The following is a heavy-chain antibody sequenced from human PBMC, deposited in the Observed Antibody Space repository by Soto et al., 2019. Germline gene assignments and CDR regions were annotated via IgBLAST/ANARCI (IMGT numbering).Heavy chain of an antibody. CDR1: GFTINNYG. CDR2: ISFDASKT. V-gene: IGHV3-30*03. CDR3: VTEQQLSIP. J-gene: IGHJ5*02. Sequence: QVQLVESGGGVVQPGRSLTVSCAATGFTINNYGMSWVRQAPGKGLEWVASISFDASKTFYGDSVKGRFTISRDNSKNTLYLHMYSLRPEDTAVYYCVTEQQLSIPWGQGTLVIVSS. D-gene: IGHD6-13*01.